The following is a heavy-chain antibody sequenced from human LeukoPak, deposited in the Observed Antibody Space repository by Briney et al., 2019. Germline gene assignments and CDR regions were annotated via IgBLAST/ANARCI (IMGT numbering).Heavy chain of an antibody. D-gene: IGHD2-21*02. V-gene: IGHV4-59*01. J-gene: IGHJ3*02. Sequence: SETLSLTCAVYGGSFSGYYWSWLRQPPGKGLEYIGYTHYSGSTNYNPSLKSRVTISLDTSGNQFSLKLSSVAAADTAVYYCASGYCGGACQLGGVDMWGQGTMVTVSS. CDR3: ASGYCGGACQLGGVDM. CDR2: THYSGST. CDR1: GGSFSGYY.